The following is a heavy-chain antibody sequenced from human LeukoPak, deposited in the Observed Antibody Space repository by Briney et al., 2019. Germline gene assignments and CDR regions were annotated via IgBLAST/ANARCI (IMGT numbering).Heavy chain of an antibody. CDR1: GFSVSSNY. D-gene: IGHD5-12*01. V-gene: IGHV3-53*01. CDR3: ARSGYGVVFDI. J-gene: IGHJ3*02. CDR2: IYSGGST. Sequence: PGGSLRLSCAASGFSVSSNYMSWVRQAPGKGLEWVSVIYSGGSTYYADSVKGRFTISRDNSKNTLYLQMSSLRAEDTAVYYCARSGYGVVFDIWGQGTMVTVSS.